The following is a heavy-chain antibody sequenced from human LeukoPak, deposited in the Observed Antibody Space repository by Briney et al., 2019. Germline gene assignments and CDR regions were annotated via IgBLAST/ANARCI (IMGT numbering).Heavy chain of an antibody. CDR3: AKETLRDGYTRFDY. J-gene: IGHJ4*02. V-gene: IGHV3-30*18. Sequence: GGSLRLSCAASGFTFSSYGMHWVRQAPGKGLEWVAVISYDGSNKYYADSVKGRFTISRDNSKNTLYLQMNSLRAEDTAVYYCAKETLRDGYTRFDYWGQGTLVTVSS. CDR2: ISYDGSNK. D-gene: IGHD5-24*01. CDR1: GFTFSSYG.